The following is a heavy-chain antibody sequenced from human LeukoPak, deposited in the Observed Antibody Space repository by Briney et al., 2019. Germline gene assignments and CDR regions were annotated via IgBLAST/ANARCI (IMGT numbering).Heavy chain of an antibody. D-gene: IGHD3-3*01. CDR1: GGTFSSYA. CDR3: ARDGDYDFWSPTLDY. J-gene: IGHJ4*02. CDR2: IIPIFGTA. Sequence: GASVKVSCKASGGTFSSYAISWVRQAPGRGLEWMGGIIPIFGTANYAQKFQGRVTITTDESTSTAYMELSSLRSEDTAVYYCARDGDYDFWSPTLDYWGQGTLVTVSS. V-gene: IGHV1-69*05.